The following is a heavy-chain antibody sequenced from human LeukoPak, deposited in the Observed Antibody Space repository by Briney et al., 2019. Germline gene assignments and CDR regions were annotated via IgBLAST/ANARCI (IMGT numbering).Heavy chain of an antibody. Sequence: PSETLSLTCTVSGGSISSYYWSWVRQPPGKGLEWIGYISYSGTTNYNPSLKSRVTISVAPSKNQFSLKLRSVTAPDTAVYYCARDRGNYFDYWGQGTLVTVSS. J-gene: IGHJ4*02. CDR3: ARDRGNYFDY. V-gene: IGHV4-59*01. CDR1: GGSISSYY. D-gene: IGHD6-13*01. CDR2: ISYSGTT.